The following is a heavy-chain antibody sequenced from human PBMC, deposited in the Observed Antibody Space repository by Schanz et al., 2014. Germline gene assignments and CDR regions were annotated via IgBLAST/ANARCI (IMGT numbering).Heavy chain of an antibody. J-gene: IGHJ4*02. CDR1: GGTFSSYT. V-gene: IGHV1-69*02. Sequence: QVQLVQSGAEVKKPGSSVKVSCTASGGTFSSYTISWIRQAPGQGLEWMGRIIPVLAIADYAQKFQGRVTITADKSTSTASMELSSLRSEDTAVYYCARGYGDSPTDFWGQGTLVTGSS. CDR2: IIPVLAIA. CDR3: ARGYGDSPTDF. D-gene: IGHD4-17*01.